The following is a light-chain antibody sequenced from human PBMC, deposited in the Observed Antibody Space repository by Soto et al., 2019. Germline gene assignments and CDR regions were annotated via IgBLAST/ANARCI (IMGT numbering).Light chain of an antibody. CDR2: DAS. V-gene: IGKV3-11*01. J-gene: IGKJ4*01. CDR3: QQRSHWPPWLT. CDR1: QSVSSY. Sequence: EIVLTQSPATLSLSPGERATLSCRASQSVSSYLAWYQQNPGQAPRLLIYDASNRATGIPARFSGSGSGTDFTLTISCLEPEDFAVYYCQQRSHWPPWLTFGGGTKVEIK.